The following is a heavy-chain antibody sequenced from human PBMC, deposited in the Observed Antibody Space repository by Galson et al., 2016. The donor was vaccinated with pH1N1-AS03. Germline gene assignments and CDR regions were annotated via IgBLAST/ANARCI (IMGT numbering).Heavy chain of an antibody. Sequence: SLRLSCAASGFTFSTFWMSWVRQAPGKGLEWLANIKQDGSEMYYVGSVRGRFTISRDNTKKSLYLQMNSLRPEDTAVYYCGREGPAAAVDSGGQGTLVTVSS. CDR1: GFTFSTFW. D-gene: IGHD6-25*01. J-gene: IGHJ4*02. CDR2: IKQDGSEM. V-gene: IGHV3-7*01. CDR3: GREGPAAAVDS.